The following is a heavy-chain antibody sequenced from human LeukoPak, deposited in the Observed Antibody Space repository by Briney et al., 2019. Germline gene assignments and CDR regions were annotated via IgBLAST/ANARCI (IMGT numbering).Heavy chain of an antibody. Sequence: GGSLRLSCAASGFTFSSYAMHWVRQAPGKGLEWVAVISYDGSNKYYADSVKGRFTISRDNSKNTLYLQMNSLRAEDTAVYYCARDARTRMFFDYWGQGTLVTVSS. CDR3: ARDARTRMFFDY. V-gene: IGHV3-30*04. CDR2: ISYDGSNK. CDR1: GFTFSSYA. J-gene: IGHJ4*02. D-gene: IGHD2-15*01.